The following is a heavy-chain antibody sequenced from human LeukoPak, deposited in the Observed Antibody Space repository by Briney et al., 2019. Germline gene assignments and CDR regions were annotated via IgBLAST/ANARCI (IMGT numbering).Heavy chain of an antibody. J-gene: IGHJ5*02. V-gene: IGHV4-34*01. D-gene: IGHD3-10*01. Sequence: SETLSLTCAVYGGSFSGYYWTWIRQSPGKGLEWIGEINHSGSTNNNPSLKSRVTTSVDTSKNQFSLKLSSVTAADTAVYYCARNAYYYGSGSYGPSHSNWFDPWGQGTLVTVSS. CDR2: INHSGST. CDR3: ARNAYYYGSGSYGPSHSNWFDP. CDR1: GGSFSGYY.